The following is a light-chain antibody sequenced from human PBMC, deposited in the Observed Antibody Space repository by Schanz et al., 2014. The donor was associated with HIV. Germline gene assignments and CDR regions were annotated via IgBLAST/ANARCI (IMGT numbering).Light chain of an antibody. CDR3: QQYNNWPPLT. V-gene: IGKV3D-15*01. CDR2: CAS. J-gene: IGKJ4*01. Sequence: IVLTQSPGTLSLSPGDRATLSCRASQSVSRYLAWYQQKPGQAPRLLIYCASIRATGIPGRFSGSGSGTDFTLTISSLQSEDFAVYYCQQYNNWPPLTFGGGTRVEIK. CDR1: QSVSRY.